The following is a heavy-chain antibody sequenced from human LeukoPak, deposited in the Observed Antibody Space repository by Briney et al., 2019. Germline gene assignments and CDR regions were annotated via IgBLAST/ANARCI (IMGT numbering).Heavy chain of an antibody. CDR1: GGSLSSHY. CDR2: IHDTGST. V-gene: IGHV4-59*11. D-gene: IGHD2-2*01. CDR3: ARFSSGCSTSSCYLTY. Sequence: SETLSLTCSVSGGSLSSHYWSWIRQPPGKGLELIGHIHDTGSTFYNPSLRGRVTISLDTSNNQFFLKLTSMTAADTAVYYCARFSSGCSTSSCYLTYWGQGTLVTVS. J-gene: IGHJ4*02.